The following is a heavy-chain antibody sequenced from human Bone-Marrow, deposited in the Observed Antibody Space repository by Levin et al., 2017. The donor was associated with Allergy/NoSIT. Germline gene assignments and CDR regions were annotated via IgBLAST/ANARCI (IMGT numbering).Heavy chain of an antibody. CDR1: GGTFSSYA. CDR2: ITPILGMT. CDR3: ATGGHSSGYYPDVY. D-gene: IGHD3-22*01. V-gene: IGHV1-69*04. Sequence: SVKVSCKASGGTFSSYAISWVRQAPGQGLEWMGRITPILGMTNYAQKFQGRVTITADKSTSAAYMELSSLRSEDTAVYYCATGGHSSGYYPDVYWGQGALVTVSS. J-gene: IGHJ4*02.